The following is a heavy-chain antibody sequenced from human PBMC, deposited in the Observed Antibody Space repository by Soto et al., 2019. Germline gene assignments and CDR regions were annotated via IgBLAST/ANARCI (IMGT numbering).Heavy chain of an antibody. CDR1: GFTFSSHA. CDR2: ISARGDAT. CDR3: AKSGQYTNSPCDY. J-gene: IGHJ4*02. V-gene: IGHV3-23*01. D-gene: IGHD2-2*02. Sequence: HPGGSLRLSCAASGFTFSSHAMNWVRQAPGEGLEWVSAISARGDATYYADSVKGRFTISRDSSKNTLYLQMSSLRAEDTAVYYCAKSGQYTNSPCDYWGQGTQVTVSS.